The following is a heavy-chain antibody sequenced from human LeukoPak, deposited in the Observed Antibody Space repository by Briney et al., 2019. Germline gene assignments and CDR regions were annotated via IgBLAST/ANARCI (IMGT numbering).Heavy chain of an antibody. J-gene: IGHJ4*02. D-gene: IGHD6-6*01. CDR3: GRSHYSSSSEFDY. Sequence: PGESLKISCKGSGYSFTSYWIGWVRQMPGKGLEWMGIIYPGDSDTRYSPSFEGQVSISADKSIITAYLQWSSLKASDTAMYYCGRSHYSSSSEFDYWGQGTLVTVSS. V-gene: IGHV5-51*01. CDR2: IYPGDSDT. CDR1: GYSFTSYW.